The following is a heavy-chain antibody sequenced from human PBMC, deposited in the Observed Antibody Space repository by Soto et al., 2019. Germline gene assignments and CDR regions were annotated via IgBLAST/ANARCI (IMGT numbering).Heavy chain of an antibody. CDR1: GFTFSNYA. D-gene: IGHD6-19*01. V-gene: IGHV3-23*04. J-gene: IGHJ3*02. Sequence: EVRLVESGGGLVLPGGSLTLSCAASGFTFSNYAMTWVRQAPGKGLEWVSTISGSGDTTYYADSVKGRFTISRDTSKNTLYLQRNSLRAGDTAIYYCARQLSVAGLEAFDIWGQGTMVTVSS. CDR3: ARQLSVAGLEAFDI. CDR2: ISGSGDTT.